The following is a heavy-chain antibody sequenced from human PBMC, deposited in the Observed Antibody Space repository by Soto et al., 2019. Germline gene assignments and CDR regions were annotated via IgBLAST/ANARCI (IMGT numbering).Heavy chain of an antibody. J-gene: IGHJ4*02. V-gene: IGHV3-66*01. CDR1: GFTVSNNY. CDR2: IYSGGST. Sequence: LVESGGGLVQPGGSLRLSCAASGFTVSNNYMSWVRQAPGKGLEWVSLIYSGGSTHYADSVKGRFSISRDNSKNTLYLQMSSLRVEDTTFYYCAGYSHKGDWGQGTLVTVAS. D-gene: IGHD1-26*01. CDR3: AGYSHKGD.